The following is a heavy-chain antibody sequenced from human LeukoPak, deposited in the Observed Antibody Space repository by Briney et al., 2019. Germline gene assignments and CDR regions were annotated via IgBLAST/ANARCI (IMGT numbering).Heavy chain of an antibody. CDR2: ISWNSGSI. D-gene: IGHD3-22*01. CDR3: AKDNSHYYDSSGYTASGYFNY. V-gene: IGHV3-9*01. CDR1: GFTFDDYA. Sequence: GGSLRLSCAASGFTFDDYAMHWVRQAPGKGLEWVSGISWNSGSIGYADSVKGRFTISRDNAKNSLYLQMNSLRAEDTALYYCAKDNSHYYDSSGYTASGYFNYRGQGTLVTVSS. J-gene: IGHJ4*02.